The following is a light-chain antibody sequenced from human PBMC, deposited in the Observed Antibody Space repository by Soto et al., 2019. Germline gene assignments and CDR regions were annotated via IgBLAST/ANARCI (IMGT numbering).Light chain of an antibody. CDR3: SSYTSSSTGV. CDR1: SSDVGGYNY. CDR2: DVS. V-gene: IGLV2-14*01. Sequence: QSVLTQPASVSGSPGQSITISCTGTSSDVGGYNYVSWYQQHPGKAPKLMIYDVSNRPSGVSNRFYGSKSGNTASLTISGLQAEDEADYYCSSYTSSSTGVFGGGTKLTVL. J-gene: IGLJ2*01.